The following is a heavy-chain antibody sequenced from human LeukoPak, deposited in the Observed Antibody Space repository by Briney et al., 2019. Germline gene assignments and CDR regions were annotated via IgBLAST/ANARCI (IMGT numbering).Heavy chain of an antibody. D-gene: IGHD3-22*01. CDR3: ARGPSHYYDSSGYYGY. CDR1: GYTFTSYD. Sequence: ASVKVSCKASGYTFTSYDINWVRQATGQGLEWMGWMNPNSGNTGYAQKFQGRVTMTRNTSISTAYMELSSLRSEDTAVYYCARGPSHYYDSSGYYGYCGQGTLVTVSS. CDR2: MNPNSGNT. V-gene: IGHV1-8*01. J-gene: IGHJ4*02.